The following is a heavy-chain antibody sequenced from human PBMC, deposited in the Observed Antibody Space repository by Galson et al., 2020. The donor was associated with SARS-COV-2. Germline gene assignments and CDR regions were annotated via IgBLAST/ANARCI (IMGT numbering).Heavy chain of an antibody. CDR1: GSSINNDDYY. CDR3: ARAGADILTAYNWFDP. V-gene: IGHV4-30-4*08. Sequence: SETLSLTCTVSGSSINNDDYYWIWIRQPTGKGLEWIGYTYYTGSAYYNPSLKGRFTISVDTSKNQFSLRVRSVTAADTAVYYCARAGADILTAYNWFDPGGQGTLVTVSS. D-gene: IGHD3-9*01. J-gene: IGHJ5*02. CDR2: TYYTGSA.